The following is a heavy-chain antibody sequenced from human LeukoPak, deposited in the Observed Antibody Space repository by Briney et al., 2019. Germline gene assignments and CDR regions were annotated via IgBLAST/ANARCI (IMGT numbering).Heavy chain of an antibody. CDR2: IGSGGSST. V-gene: IGHV3-74*01. CDR3: ARDNYDSSGYYYNFDS. Sequence: GGSLRVSCAASGFTFSNYEMNWVRQTPGKGLEWVSHIGSGGSSTNFADSVKGRFTISRDNAKNTLYLQMSSLRAEDTAVYYCARDNYDSSGYYYNFDSWGQGTLVTVSS. D-gene: IGHD3-22*01. CDR1: GFTFSNYE. J-gene: IGHJ4*02.